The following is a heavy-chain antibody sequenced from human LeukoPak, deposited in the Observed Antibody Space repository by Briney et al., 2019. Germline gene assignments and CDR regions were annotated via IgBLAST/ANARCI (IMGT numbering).Heavy chain of an antibody. D-gene: IGHD3/OR15-3a*01. V-gene: IGHV3-21*01. J-gene: IGHJ4*02. CDR1: GFTFDTYT. CDR2: ISSKSGYI. CDR3: ARVRTAYYPDY. Sequence: GGSLRLSCVASGFTFDTYTMNWVRQAPGKGPEWVSSISSKSGYIHYADSVKGRFIISRDNAKNSLSLQMNSLRAEDTAVYYCARVRTAYYPDYWGQGTLVTVSS.